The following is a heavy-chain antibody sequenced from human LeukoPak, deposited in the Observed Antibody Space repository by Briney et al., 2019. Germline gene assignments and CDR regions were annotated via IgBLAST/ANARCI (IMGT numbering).Heavy chain of an antibody. CDR3: AREFSGIVVVPAAPKYYFDY. Sequence: ASVKVSCKASGGTFSSYAISWVRQAPGQGLEWMGRIIPILGIANYAQKFQGRVTITADKSTSTAYMELSSLRSEDTAVYYCAREFSGIVVVPAAPKYYFDYWGQGTLVTVSS. CDR2: IIPILGIA. D-gene: IGHD2-2*01. V-gene: IGHV1-69*04. J-gene: IGHJ4*02. CDR1: GGTFSSYA.